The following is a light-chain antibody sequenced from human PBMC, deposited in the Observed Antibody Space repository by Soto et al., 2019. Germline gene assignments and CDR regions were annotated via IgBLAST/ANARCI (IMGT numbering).Light chain of an antibody. CDR1: QSLSTRS. Sequence: EIVFTQSPGTLSLSPGERLTVSCRTSQSLSTRSLAWYQQKPGQAPSLLIYEASTRAPGTPDRFSGSGSGTDFTLTVSRLEPEDFAVYYCQQYGRSVGFGQGTKVDIK. CDR3: QQYGRSVG. V-gene: IGKV3-20*01. CDR2: EAS. J-gene: IGKJ1*01.